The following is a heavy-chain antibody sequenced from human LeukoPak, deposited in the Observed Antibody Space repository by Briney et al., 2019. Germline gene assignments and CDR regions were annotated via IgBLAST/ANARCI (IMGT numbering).Heavy chain of an antibody. Sequence: SETLSLTCSVSGGSISSSSYYWGWIRQPPGKGLEWIGSIYYSGSTYYNPSLKSRVTISVDTSKNQFSLKLSSVTAADTAVCYCARDLCGGDCYSFDYWGQGTLVTVSS. J-gene: IGHJ4*02. CDR3: ARDLCGGDCYSFDY. V-gene: IGHV4-39*07. D-gene: IGHD2-21*02. CDR1: GGSISSSSYY. CDR2: IYYSGST.